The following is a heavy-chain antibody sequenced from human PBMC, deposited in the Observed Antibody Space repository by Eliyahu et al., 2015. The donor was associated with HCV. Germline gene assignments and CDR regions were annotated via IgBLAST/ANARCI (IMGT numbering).Heavy chain of an antibody. Sequence: EVQLLESGGGLVQPGGSLRLSCAASGXXFXSYAMSWVRQAPGKGLEWVSAISGSGDYTYYADSVKGRFTISRDSSKNTLYLQMNSLRAEDTAVYFCAREVYDSYGNDAFDIWGQGTMVTVSS. D-gene: IGHD3-22*01. CDR1: GXXFXSYA. J-gene: IGHJ3*02. CDR3: AREVYDSYGNDAFDI. V-gene: IGHV3-23*01. CDR2: ISGSGDYT.